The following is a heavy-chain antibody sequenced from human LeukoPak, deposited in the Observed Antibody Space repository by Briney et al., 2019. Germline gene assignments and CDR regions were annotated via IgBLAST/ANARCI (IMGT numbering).Heavy chain of an antibody. CDR2: ISYDGSNK. CDR3: AKDRASGFQDY. CDR1: GFTFSNFG. J-gene: IGHJ4*02. Sequence: GGSLRLSCVASGFTFSNFGMHWVRQAPGKGLEWVAVISYDGSNKYYADSVEGRFTISRDQSKNTLSLQMNSLRVEDTALYYCAKDRASGFQDYWGQGTPVTVSS. D-gene: IGHD3-22*01. V-gene: IGHV3-30*18.